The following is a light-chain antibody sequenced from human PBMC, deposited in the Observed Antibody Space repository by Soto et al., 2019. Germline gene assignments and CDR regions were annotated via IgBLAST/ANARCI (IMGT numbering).Light chain of an antibody. J-gene: IGLJ1*01. Sequence: QSALTQPASVSGSPGQSITISCTGTSSDVGNYNYVSWYQHHPGKAPKLMISDVANRPSGVSNRFSGSKSGNTASLTISGLQAEDEADYYCSSYTSSSTLVFGTGTKLTVL. CDR2: DVA. CDR1: SSDVGNYNY. V-gene: IGLV2-14*01. CDR3: SSYTSSSTLV.